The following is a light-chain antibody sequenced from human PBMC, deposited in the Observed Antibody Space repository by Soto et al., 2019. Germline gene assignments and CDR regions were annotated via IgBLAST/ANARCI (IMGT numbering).Light chain of an antibody. J-gene: IGKJ4*02. Sequence: DIVMTQSPLSLPVTPGEPASISFSSSPSILHSNGPNYLDWYLQKPGQSPQLLIYLGSNRASGVPDRFSSSGTGTDFELKISRVDAEDVGVYYSRQALRIPLSFGGGTKVEIK. CDR2: LGS. V-gene: IGKV2-28*01. CDR1: PSILHSNGPNY. CDR3: RQALRIPLS.